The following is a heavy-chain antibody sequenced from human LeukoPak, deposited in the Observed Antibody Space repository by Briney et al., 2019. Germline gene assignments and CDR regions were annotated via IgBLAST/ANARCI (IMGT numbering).Heavy chain of an antibody. D-gene: IGHD1-14*01. J-gene: IGHJ6*02. V-gene: IGHV1-46*01. CDR1: GYTFTSNY. CDR3: ARDRARQNQDGMDV. CDR2: INPSGSST. Sequence: ASVKVSCKASGYTFTSNYMHWVRQAPGQGLEWMGIINPSGSSTSNAQKFQGRVTMTRDTSTSTVYMELSSLRSEDTAVYYCARDRARQNQDGMDVWGQGTTVTVSS.